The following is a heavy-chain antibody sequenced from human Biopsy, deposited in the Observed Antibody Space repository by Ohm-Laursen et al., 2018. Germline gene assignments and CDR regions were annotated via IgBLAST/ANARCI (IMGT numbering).Heavy chain of an antibody. D-gene: IGHD6-6*01. CDR3: ARDSSRRAREGGMDV. J-gene: IGHJ6*02. V-gene: IGHV3-21*01. CDR1: GFSVSSYD. Sequence: GSLRFSCTASGFSVSSYDMNWVRQAPGKGLEWISYISETSSHIYDADSVRGRSTVARDIAKNSLYLQLNSLRVEDTAVYYCARDSSRRAREGGMDVWGQGTTVTVSS. CDR2: ISETSSHI.